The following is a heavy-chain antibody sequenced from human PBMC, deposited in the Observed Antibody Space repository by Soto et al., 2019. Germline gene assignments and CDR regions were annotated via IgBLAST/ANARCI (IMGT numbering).Heavy chain of an antibody. CDR3: ARQIVRGYSGYEQFPASDY. V-gene: IGHV1-3*01. Sequence: ASVKVSCKASGYTFTNYAMHWVRQAPGQRPEWMGWINAGNGNTKYSQKFQGRVTITRDTSASTAYMELSSLRSEDTAVYYCARQIVRGYSGYEQFPASDYWGQGTQVTVSS. J-gene: IGHJ4*02. D-gene: IGHD5-12*01. CDR1: GYTFTNYA. CDR2: INAGNGNT.